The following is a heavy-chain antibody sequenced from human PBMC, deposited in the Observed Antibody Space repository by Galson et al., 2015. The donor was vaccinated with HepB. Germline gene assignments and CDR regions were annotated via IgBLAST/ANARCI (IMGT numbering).Heavy chain of an antibody. V-gene: IGHV1-69*06. Sequence: SVKVSCKASGGTFSNYAISWVRQAPGQGLEWMGGIIPVFGSANYAQKFQGGVTITADKSTSTAYMELSSLRPEDTAMYYCARFLSLYSSSWYGAPFDSWGQGTMVTVSS. D-gene: IGHD6-13*01. J-gene: IGHJ3*02. CDR2: IIPVFGSA. CDR3: ARFLSLYSSSWYGAPFDS. CDR1: GGTFSNYA.